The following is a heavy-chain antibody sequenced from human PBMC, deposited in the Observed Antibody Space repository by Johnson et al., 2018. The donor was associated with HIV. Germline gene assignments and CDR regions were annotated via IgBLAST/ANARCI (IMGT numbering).Heavy chain of an antibody. CDR2: ISSSGSTI. CDR3: ARDRNCGGDCYTDDAFDI. Sequence: QVQLVESGGGLVKPGGSLRLSCAASGFTFSDYYMSWIRQAPGKGLEWVSYISSSGSTIYYADSVKGRFTISRDNAKNSLYLQMNSLIAEDTAVYYCARDRNCGGDCYTDDAFDIWGQGTMVTVSS. J-gene: IGHJ3*02. D-gene: IGHD2-21*02. V-gene: IGHV3-11*04. CDR1: GFTFSDYY.